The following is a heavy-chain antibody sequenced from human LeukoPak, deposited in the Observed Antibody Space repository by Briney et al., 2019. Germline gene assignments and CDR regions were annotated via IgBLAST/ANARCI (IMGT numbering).Heavy chain of an antibody. Sequence: PGGSLRLSCAASGFTFSSYAMSWVRQAPGKGLEWVSAISGSGGSTYYADSVKGRFTISRDNSKNTLYLQMNSLRAEDTAVYYCARGERLQQLVRGYYYMDVWGKGTTVTISS. CDR1: GFTFSSYA. CDR3: ARGERLQQLVRGYYYMDV. CDR2: ISGSGGST. J-gene: IGHJ6*03. V-gene: IGHV3-23*01. D-gene: IGHD6-13*01.